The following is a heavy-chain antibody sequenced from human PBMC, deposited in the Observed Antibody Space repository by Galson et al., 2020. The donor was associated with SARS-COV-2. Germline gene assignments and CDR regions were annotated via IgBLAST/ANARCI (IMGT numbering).Heavy chain of an antibody. CDR1: GFRVNNYP. Sequence: TGGSLRLSCAASGFRVNNYPMHWVRQAPGKGLEWVAIISDDGNDKYYADSVKGRFTISRDNSKNTLYLQMNSLRSEDTAVYYCTKTEGGIYYGSSGPLAYWGQGTLVTGSS. CDR2: ISDDGNDK. J-gene: IGHJ4*02. CDR3: TKTEGGIYYGSSGPLAY. V-gene: IGHV3-30-3*01. D-gene: IGHD3-22*01.